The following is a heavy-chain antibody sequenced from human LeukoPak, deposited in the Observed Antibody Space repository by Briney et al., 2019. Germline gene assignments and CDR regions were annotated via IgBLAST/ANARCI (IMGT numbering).Heavy chain of an antibody. V-gene: IGHV4-4*07. D-gene: IGHD3-10*01. CDR1: GGSINNYY. J-gene: IGHJ3*02. CDR3: ARGWGYYGSGSFVI. CDR2: IYSSGSA. Sequence: SETLSLTCSVSGGSINNYYWSWIRQPAGKGLEWIGRIYSSGSANYNPSLKSRVTMSVDTSKNQFSLKLSSVTAADTAFYYCARGWGYYGSGSFVIWGQGTMVTVSS.